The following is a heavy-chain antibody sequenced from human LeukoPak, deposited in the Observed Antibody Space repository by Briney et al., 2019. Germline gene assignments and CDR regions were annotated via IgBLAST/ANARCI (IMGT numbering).Heavy chain of an antibody. CDR3: ATSTDFWSRHFPPHYYYYMDV. CDR2: IKQDGSEK. D-gene: IGHD3-3*01. J-gene: IGHJ6*03. Sequence: GGSLRLSCAASGFTFSSYWMSWVRQAPGKGLEWVANIKQDGSEKYYVDSVKGRFTISRDNAKNSLYLQMNSLRAEDTAVYYCATSTDFWSRHFPPHYYYYMDVWGKGTTVTVSS. CDR1: GFTFSSYW. V-gene: IGHV3-7*01.